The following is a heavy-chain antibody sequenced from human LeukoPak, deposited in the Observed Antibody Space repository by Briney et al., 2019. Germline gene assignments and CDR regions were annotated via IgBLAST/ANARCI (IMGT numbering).Heavy chain of an antibody. CDR2: IWYDGSNK. CDR1: GFTFSSYA. J-gene: IGHJ6*02. V-gene: IGHV3-33*08. CDR3: ARALYDSSGYSKYYYYYYGMDV. D-gene: IGHD3-22*01. Sequence: GGSLRLSCAASGFTFSSYAMSWVRQAPGKGLEWVAVIWYDGSNKYYADSVKGRFTISRDNSKNTLYLQMNSLRAEDTAVYYCARALYDSSGYSKYYYYYYGMDVWGQGTTVTVSS.